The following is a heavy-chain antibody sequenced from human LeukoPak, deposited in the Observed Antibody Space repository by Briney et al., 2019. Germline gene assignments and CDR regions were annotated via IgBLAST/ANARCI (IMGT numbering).Heavy chain of an antibody. D-gene: IGHD3-3*01. CDR2: INPNSGGT. CDR3: ARGGFNDFWSGYYTD. CDR1: GYTFTGYY. Sequence: ASVKVSCKASGYTFTGYYMHWVRQAPGQGLEWMGWINPNSGGTNYAQKFQGRVTMTRDTSISTAYMELSRLRSDDTAVYYCARGGFNDFWSGYYTDWGQGTLVTVSS. J-gene: IGHJ4*02. V-gene: IGHV1-2*02.